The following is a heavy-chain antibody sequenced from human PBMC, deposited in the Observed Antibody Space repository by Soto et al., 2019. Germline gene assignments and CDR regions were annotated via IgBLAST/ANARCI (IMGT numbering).Heavy chain of an antibody. V-gene: IGHV1-8*01. D-gene: IGHD3-10*01. CDR3: ARGINYYDSGDDAFDI. CDR1: GYTFTSYD. Sequence: QVQLLQSGAEVKKPGASVKVACKASGYTFTSYDINWVRQATGQGLEWMGWMNPNSGNTGYAQKFQGRITMTRNTSITTAYMDLSSLRSEDTAVYYCARGINYYDSGDDAFDIWGQGTMVTVSS. CDR2: MNPNSGNT. J-gene: IGHJ3*02.